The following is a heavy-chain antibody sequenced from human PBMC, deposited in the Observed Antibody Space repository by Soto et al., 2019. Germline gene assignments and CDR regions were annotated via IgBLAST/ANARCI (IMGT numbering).Heavy chain of an antibody. V-gene: IGHV4-31*03. CDR3: ARDHRFTTMVRGVITYFDY. CDR2: IYYSGST. J-gene: IGHJ4*02. Sequence: PSETLSLTCTVSGGSISSGGYYWSWIRQHPGKGLEWIGYIYYSGSTYYNPSLKSRVTISVDTSKNQFSLKLSSVTAADTAVYYCARDHRFTTMVRGVITYFDYWGQGTLVTVSS. CDR1: GGSISSGGYY. D-gene: IGHD3-10*01.